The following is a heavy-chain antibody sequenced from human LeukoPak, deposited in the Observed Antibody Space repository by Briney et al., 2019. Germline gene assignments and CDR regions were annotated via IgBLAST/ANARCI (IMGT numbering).Heavy chain of an antibody. CDR3: ARDPYSGSYGADYYYYMDV. Sequence: GGSLRLSCAVSRFIGSSDYMSWVRQAPGQGLEWVSSITSGSSHIYYADSVKGRFTISRDNAKSSLYLQMNSLRAEDTAVYYCARDPYSGSYGADYYYYMDVWGKGTTVTISS. V-gene: IGHV3-21*01. J-gene: IGHJ6*03. D-gene: IGHD1-26*01. CDR2: ITSGSSHI. CDR1: RFIGSSDY.